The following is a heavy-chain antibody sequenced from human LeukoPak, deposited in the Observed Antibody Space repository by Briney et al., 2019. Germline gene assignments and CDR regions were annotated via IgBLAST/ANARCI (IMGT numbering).Heavy chain of an antibody. CDR3: ASDYYGSGSYEWAFDI. CDR2: ISAYNGNT. V-gene: IGHV1-18*01. Sequence: GASVKVSCKASGYTFTSYGISWGRQAPGQGLEWMGWISAYNGNTNYAQKLQGRVTMTTDTSTSTAYMELRSLRSDDTAVYYCASDYYGSGSYEWAFDIWGQGTMVTVSS. D-gene: IGHD3-10*01. CDR1: GYTFTSYG. J-gene: IGHJ3*02.